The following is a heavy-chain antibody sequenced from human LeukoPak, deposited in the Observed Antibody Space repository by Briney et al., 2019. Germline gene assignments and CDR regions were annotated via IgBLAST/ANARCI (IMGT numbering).Heavy chain of an antibody. CDR1: GFTFSSYA. CDR2: ISGNGAST. CDR3: AKNPPEEYHLLPQPSFDY. Sequence: PGGSLRLSCAASGFTFSSYAMSWVRQAPGKGLEWVSSISGNGASTYYTDSVKGRFTISRDSSKNTLYLQMNSLRAEDTAVYYCAKNPPEEYHLLPQPSFDYWGQGTLVTVSS. J-gene: IGHJ4*02. D-gene: IGHD2-2*01. V-gene: IGHV3-23*01.